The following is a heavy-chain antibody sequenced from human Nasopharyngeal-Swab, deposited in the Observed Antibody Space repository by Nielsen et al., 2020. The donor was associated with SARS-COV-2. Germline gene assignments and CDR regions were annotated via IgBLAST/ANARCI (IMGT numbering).Heavy chain of an antibody. V-gene: IGHV3-23*01. CDR3: AKVGFLATTTEGYFDY. D-gene: IGHD1-26*01. CDR1: GFTFSSYA. J-gene: IGHJ4*02. CDR2: ISGSGGST. Sequence: GESLKISCAASGFTFSSYAMSWVRQAPGKGLEWVSAISGSGGSTYYADSVKGRFTISRDNSKNTLYLQMNSLRAEDTAVYYCAKVGFLATTTEGYFDYWGQGTLVTVSS.